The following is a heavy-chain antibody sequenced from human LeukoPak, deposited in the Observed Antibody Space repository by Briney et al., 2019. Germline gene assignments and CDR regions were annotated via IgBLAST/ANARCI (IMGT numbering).Heavy chain of an antibody. CDR2: LYSGGST. Sequence: GGSLRLSCAASGFIVSGNYMSWVRQAPGKGLEWVSLLYSGGSTYYADSVKGRFSISRDNSKNTLYLQMNSLRAEDTAVYYCASRDKGYYYGMDVWGQGTTVTVSS. D-gene: IGHD5-24*01. J-gene: IGHJ6*02. V-gene: IGHV3-66*01. CDR1: GFIVSGNY. CDR3: ASRDKGYYYGMDV.